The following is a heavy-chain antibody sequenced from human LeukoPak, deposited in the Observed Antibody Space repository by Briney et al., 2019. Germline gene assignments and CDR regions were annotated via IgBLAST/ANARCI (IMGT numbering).Heavy chain of an antibody. CDR2: ISSSSSYI. CDR1: GFTFSSYS. CDR3: ARARGYSYGPLIA. D-gene: IGHD5-18*01. V-gene: IGHV3-21*01. J-gene: IGHJ5*02. Sequence: GGSLRLSCAASGFTFSSYSMNWVRQAPGKGLEWVSSISSSSSYIYYADSVKGRFTISRDNAKNSLYLQMNSLRAEDTAVYYCARARGYSYGPLIAWGQGTLVTVSS.